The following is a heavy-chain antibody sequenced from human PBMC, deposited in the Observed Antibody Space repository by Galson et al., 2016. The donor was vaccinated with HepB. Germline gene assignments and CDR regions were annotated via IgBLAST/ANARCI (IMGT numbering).Heavy chain of an antibody. V-gene: IGHV1-2*06. D-gene: IGHD1-7*01. Sequence: SVKVSCKASEYTFTGYYIHWVRQAPGQGLEWMGRINPTSGGSHYARRFQGRVAMTRDTSISTAYMELRMMRSDDTAVYYCARTQNWTYDPWGQGTLVTVSS. CDR2: INPTSGGS. J-gene: IGHJ5*02. CDR1: EYTFTGYY. CDR3: ARTQNWTYDP.